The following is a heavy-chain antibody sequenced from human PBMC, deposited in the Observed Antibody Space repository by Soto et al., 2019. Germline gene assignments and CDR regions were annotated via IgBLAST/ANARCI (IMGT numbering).Heavy chain of an antibody. D-gene: IGHD4-17*01. CDR2: ISSSSSTI. V-gene: IGHV3-48*02. J-gene: IGHJ6*02. Sequence: EVQLVESGGGLVQPGGSLRLSCAASGFTFSSYSMNWVRQAPGKGLEWVSYISSSSSTIYYADSVKGRFTISRDNAKNSLYLQMNSLRDEVTAVYYCASEYDYGDLNYYYYVMDVWGQGTTVTVSS. CDR1: GFTFSSYS. CDR3: ASEYDYGDLNYYYYVMDV.